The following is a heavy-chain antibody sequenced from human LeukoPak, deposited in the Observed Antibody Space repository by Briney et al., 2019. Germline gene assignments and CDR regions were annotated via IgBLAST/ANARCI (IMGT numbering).Heavy chain of an antibody. Sequence: SETLSLSCTVSGGSISSYYWSWIRQPPGKGLEWIGYIYYSGSTNYNPSLKSRVTISVDTSKNQFSLKLSSVTAADTAVYYCAREGAYYDFWSGHAFDIWGQGTMVTVSS. J-gene: IGHJ3*02. D-gene: IGHD3-3*01. V-gene: IGHV4-59*01. CDR1: GGSISSYY. CDR3: AREGAYYDFWSGHAFDI. CDR2: IYYSGST.